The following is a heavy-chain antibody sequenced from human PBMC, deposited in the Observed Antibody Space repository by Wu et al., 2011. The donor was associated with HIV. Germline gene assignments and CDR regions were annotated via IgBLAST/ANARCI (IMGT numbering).Heavy chain of an antibody. CDR3: ARGGLQYQLPWAGIDY. D-gene: IGHD2-2*01. J-gene: IGHJ4*02. CDR1: GYTFTGYY. CDR2: INPNSRGT. V-gene: IGHV1-2*02. Sequence: QVQLVQSGAEVKKPGASVKVSCKASGYTFTGYYMHWVRQAPGQGLEWMGWINPNSRGTNYAQKFQGRVTMTRDTSISTAYMELSRLRSDDTAVYYCARGGLQYQLPWAGIDYWGQGTLVTVSS.